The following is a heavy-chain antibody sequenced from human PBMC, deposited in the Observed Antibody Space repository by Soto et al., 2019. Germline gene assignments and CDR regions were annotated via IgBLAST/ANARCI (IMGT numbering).Heavy chain of an antibody. CDR2: TRHDGSNT. Sequence: QVQLVESGGGVVQPGRSLRLSCAASGFTFSGYGMHWVRQAPGKGREWVAVTRHDGSNTYYADSVRGRFTISRDNSTKALYLHMNGLRAEDTAVYYCARDGVGATTYFGYFDYWGQGTLVTVSS. CDR3: ARDGVGATTYFGYFDY. J-gene: IGHJ4*02. V-gene: IGHV3-33*01. CDR1: GFTFSGYG. D-gene: IGHD1-26*01.